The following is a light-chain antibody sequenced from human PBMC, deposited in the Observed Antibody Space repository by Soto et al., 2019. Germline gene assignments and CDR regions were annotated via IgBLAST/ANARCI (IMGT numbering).Light chain of an antibody. J-gene: IGKJ1*01. CDR2: GAS. CDR3: QQYADSPRT. Sequence: EIVLTQSPGTLSLSPGERATLSCRASQSVGKNYLAWYQQKPGQARRFLIYGASSRATGIPDRFSGSGSGTDFTRTISRLEPEDSAVYYSQQYADSPRTFGQGTKGEIK. V-gene: IGKV3-20*01. CDR1: QSVGKNY.